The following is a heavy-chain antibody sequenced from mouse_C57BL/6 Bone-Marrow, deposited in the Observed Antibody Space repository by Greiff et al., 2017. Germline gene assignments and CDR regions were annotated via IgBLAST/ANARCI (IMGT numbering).Heavy chain of an antibody. V-gene: IGHV14-4*01. Sequence: VQLQQSGAELVRPGASVKLSCTASGFNIKDDYMHWVKQRPEQGLEWIGWIDPENGDTEYASKFQGKATITADTSSNTAYLQLSSLTSEDTAVYSCTTDGYYFDYWGQGTTLTVSS. CDR3: TTDGYYFDY. J-gene: IGHJ2*01. D-gene: IGHD2-3*01. CDR2: IDPENGDT. CDR1: GFNIKDDY.